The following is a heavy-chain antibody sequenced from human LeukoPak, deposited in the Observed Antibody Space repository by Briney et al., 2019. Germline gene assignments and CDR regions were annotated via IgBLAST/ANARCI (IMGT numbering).Heavy chain of an antibody. V-gene: IGHV3-23*01. Sequence: GGSLRLSCAASGFTISSYAMSWVRQAPGKGLEWVSAISGSGGSTYYADSVKGRFTISRDNSKNTLYLQMNSLRAEDTAVYYCAKDQGGSSWVRYYGMDVWGKGTTVTVS. CDR2: ISGSGGST. CDR3: AKDQGGSSWVRYYGMDV. CDR1: GFTISSYA. D-gene: IGHD6-13*01. J-gene: IGHJ6*04.